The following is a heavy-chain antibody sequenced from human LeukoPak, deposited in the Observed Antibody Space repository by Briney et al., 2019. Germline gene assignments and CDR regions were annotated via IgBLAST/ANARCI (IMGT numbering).Heavy chain of an antibody. V-gene: IGHV3-21*01. CDR1: GFTFSTYS. CDR3: AREVDLGYCSGGSCYSPHYFDY. Sequence: GGSLRLSCAASGFTFSTYSMNWVRQSPGKGLEWVSSISSTSSYIYYADSVKGRFTISRDNAKNSLYLQMNSLRAEDTAVYYCAREVDLGYCSGGSCYSPHYFDYWGQGTLVTVSS. J-gene: IGHJ4*02. CDR2: ISSTSSYI. D-gene: IGHD2-15*01.